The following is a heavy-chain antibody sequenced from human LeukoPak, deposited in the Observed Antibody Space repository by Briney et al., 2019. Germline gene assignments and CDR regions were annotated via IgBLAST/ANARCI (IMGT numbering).Heavy chain of an antibody. V-gene: IGHV3-7*03. CDR3: AREDIAAAGDFDY. Sequence: PGGSLRLSCAASGFTFSSYWTSWVRQAPGKGLEWVANIKQDGSEKYYVDSVKGRFTISRDNAKNSLYLQMNSLRAEDTAVYYCAREDIAAAGDFDYWGQGTLVTVSS. J-gene: IGHJ4*02. D-gene: IGHD6-13*01. CDR1: GFTFSSYW. CDR2: IKQDGSEK.